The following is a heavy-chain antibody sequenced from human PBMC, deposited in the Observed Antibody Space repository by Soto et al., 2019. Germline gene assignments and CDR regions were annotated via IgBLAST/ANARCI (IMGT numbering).Heavy chain of an antibody. Sequence: ASVEVSCTSSGFTFTSYVRHWVRQDPGQRLEWMGWINAGNGDTKLSQKFQGRVTTTRDTSASTAYMELSSLTFEDTAVYYCARGGRRFYESSGYSPLDYWGQGTLVTVSS. CDR2: INAGNGDT. J-gene: IGHJ4*02. CDR1: GFTFTSYV. D-gene: IGHD3-22*01. V-gene: IGHV1-3*01. CDR3: ARGGRRFYESSGYSPLDY.